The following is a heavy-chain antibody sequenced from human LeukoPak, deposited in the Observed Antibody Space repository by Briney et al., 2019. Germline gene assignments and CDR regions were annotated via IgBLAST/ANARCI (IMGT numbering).Heavy chain of an antibody. D-gene: IGHD7-27*01. CDR1: GGSFTDYY. Sequence: SETLSLTCTVSGGSFTDYYWSWIRQSPGKGLEWIGYIYYTGTSYNPSLKSRVTISADTSKNQFSLKLISVTAADTAVYYCASRKPGNDYWGQGTLVTVSS. J-gene: IGHJ4*02. CDR2: IYYTGT. V-gene: IGHV4-59*01. CDR3: ASRKPGNDY.